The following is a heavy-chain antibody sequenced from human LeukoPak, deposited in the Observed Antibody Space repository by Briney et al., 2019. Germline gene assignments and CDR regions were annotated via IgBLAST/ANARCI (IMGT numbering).Heavy chain of an antibody. V-gene: IGHV4-38-2*02. D-gene: IGHD3-10*01. CDR2: NCHSGSS. J-gene: IGHJ6*04. CDR1: GYSISSGYC. Sequence: SETLSLTSTVSGYSISSGYCWGWIPRPPGKGLEWIGTNCHSGSSYYKSSLKGRVTISADTSKNQLSLKMCTVSAAATAVYFSARHGRSQFGANHRLSGRLDVWGKGTTVTISS. CDR3: ARHGRSQFGANHRLSGRLDV.